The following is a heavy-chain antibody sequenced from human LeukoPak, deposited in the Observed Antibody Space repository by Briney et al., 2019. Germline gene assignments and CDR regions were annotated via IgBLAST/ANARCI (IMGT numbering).Heavy chain of an antibody. D-gene: IGHD3-22*01. CDR2: ISWNSGSI. Sequence: GRSLRLSCAASGFTFDDYAMHWVRQAPGKGLEWVSGISWNSGSIGYADSVKGRFTISRDNAKNSLYLQMNSLRAEDTALYYCAKAAIADYYDSSGSPKDAFDIWGQGTMVTVSS. V-gene: IGHV3-9*01. CDR1: GFTFDDYA. J-gene: IGHJ3*02. CDR3: AKAAIADYYDSSGSPKDAFDI.